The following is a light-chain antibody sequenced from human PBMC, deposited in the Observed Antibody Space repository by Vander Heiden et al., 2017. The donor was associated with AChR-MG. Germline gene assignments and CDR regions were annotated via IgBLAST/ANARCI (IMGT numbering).Light chain of an antibody. V-gene: IGKV1-39*01. CDR3: QQSYSSQA. CDR1: QSISSY. CDR2: GAS. J-gene: IGKJ5*01. Sequence: DIQMTQSPSSLSASVGDRVTMTCRASQSISSYLNWYQQKPGKAPKLLIYGASTLQSGVPSRFSGSGSGTDFTLTISRLQPEDFATYYCQQSYSSQAFGQGTRLEIK.